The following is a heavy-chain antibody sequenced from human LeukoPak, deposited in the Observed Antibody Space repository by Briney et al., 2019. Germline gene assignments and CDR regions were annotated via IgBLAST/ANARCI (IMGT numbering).Heavy chain of an antibody. D-gene: IGHD1-26*01. CDR1: GYTFTSYA. Sequence: SVKVSCKASGYTFTSYAISWVRQAPGQGLEWMGGIIPIIGTANYAQKLQGRVTITTDESTSTAYMELSSLISEDTAMYYWSRGAVGGELLQQFGYFDRWGRGTLVTISS. V-gene: IGHV1-69*05. J-gene: IGHJ2*01. CDR3: SRGAVGGELLQQFGYFDR. CDR2: IIPIIGTA.